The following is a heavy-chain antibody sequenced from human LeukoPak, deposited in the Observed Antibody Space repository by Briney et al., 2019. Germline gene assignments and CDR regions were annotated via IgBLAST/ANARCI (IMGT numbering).Heavy chain of an antibody. CDR1: GYTFTNYD. J-gene: IGHJ5*02. Sequence: ASVTVSCTASGYTFTNYDVTWVRQAPGQGLEWMGWISAYNGDTKYAQKLQGRVTMTTDTSTTTAYMELGSLRSDDTAVYYCARGGGYGSSTRCRNWFDPWGPGTLVTVSS. CDR3: ARGGGYGSSTRCRNWFDP. V-gene: IGHV1-18*01. D-gene: IGHD2-2*01. CDR2: ISAYNGDT.